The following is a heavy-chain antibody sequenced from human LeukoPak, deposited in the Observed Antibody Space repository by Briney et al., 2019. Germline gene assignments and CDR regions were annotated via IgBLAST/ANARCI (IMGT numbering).Heavy chain of an antibody. Sequence: GGSLRLSCAASGFTFSGYGMHWVRQAPGKGLEWVATIWYDGSNEYYVDSVKGRFTISRDNSKNTLHLQMNSLRVEDTAVYYCARGSTYYDSSGQVPFDYWGQGTLVTVSS. CDR3: ARGSTYYDSSGQVPFDY. CDR2: IWYDGSNE. J-gene: IGHJ4*02. CDR1: GFTFSGYG. V-gene: IGHV3-33*01. D-gene: IGHD3-22*01.